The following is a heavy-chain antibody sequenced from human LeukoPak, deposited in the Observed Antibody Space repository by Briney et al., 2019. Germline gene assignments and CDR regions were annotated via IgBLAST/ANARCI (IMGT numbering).Heavy chain of an antibody. CDR3: ATETNGRHYDY. CDR2: IWYDGSNK. V-gene: IGHV3-33*01. D-gene: IGHD1-14*01. Sequence: GRSLRLSCAASGFTFSSYGMHWVRQAPGKWLEWVSVIWYDGSNKYYADSVKGRFTISRDNSKNTLYLQMNSLRAEDTAVYYCATETNGRHYDYWGQGTLLTVSS. J-gene: IGHJ4*02. CDR1: GFTFSSYG.